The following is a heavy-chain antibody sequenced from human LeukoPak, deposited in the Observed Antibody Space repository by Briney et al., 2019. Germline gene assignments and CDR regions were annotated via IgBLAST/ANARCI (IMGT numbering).Heavy chain of an antibody. Sequence: GGSLRLSCAASGFTFSSYSMNWVRQAPGKVLEWVSSISSSSSYIYYADSVKGRFTISRDNAKNSLYLQMNSLRAEDTAVYYCARYYYGSGSSFDYWGQGTLVTVSS. CDR3: ARYYYGSGSSFDY. CDR1: GFTFSSYS. D-gene: IGHD3-10*01. CDR2: ISSSSSYI. V-gene: IGHV3-21*01. J-gene: IGHJ4*02.